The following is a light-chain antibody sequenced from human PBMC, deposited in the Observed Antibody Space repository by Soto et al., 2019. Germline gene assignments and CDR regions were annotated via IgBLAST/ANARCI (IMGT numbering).Light chain of an antibody. CDR1: QSVSSSY. V-gene: IGKV3-20*01. Sequence: EIVLTQSPDTLSLSPGERAILSCRASQSVSSSYLTWYQQKPGQAPRLLIYGASSRATGIPDRFSGSGSGTDFTLTISRLEPEDLAVYYCQQYGSSPLFTFGPGTKVDIK. CDR2: GAS. J-gene: IGKJ3*01. CDR3: QQYGSSPLFT.